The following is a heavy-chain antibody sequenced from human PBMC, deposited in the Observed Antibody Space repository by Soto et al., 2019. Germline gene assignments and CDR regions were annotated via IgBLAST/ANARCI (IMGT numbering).Heavy chain of an antibody. D-gene: IGHD2-15*01. CDR1: GFTFSSYG. J-gene: IGHJ4*02. Sequence: QVQLVESGGGVVQPGRSLRLSCAASGFTFSSYGMHWVRQAPGKGLEWVAVISYDGSNKYYADSVKGRFTISRDNSKNTLYLQMNSLRAEDTAVYYCAKGARYRQPMYYFDYWGQGTLVTVSS. CDR3: AKGARYRQPMYYFDY. V-gene: IGHV3-30*18. CDR2: ISYDGSNK.